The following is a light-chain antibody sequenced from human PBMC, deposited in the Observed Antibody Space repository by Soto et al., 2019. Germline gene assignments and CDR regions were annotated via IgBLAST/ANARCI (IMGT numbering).Light chain of an antibody. Sequence: AIQMTQSPSSLSASVGDRVTITCRASQGIIHELGWYQQKPGKAPKLLIYAASSLQSGVPSRFSGSGSGTDFTLTISNLQPEDFATYYCLQDYIYPYTFGQGTRLEIK. CDR1: QGIIHE. CDR2: AAS. CDR3: LQDYIYPYT. V-gene: IGKV1-6*01. J-gene: IGKJ5*01.